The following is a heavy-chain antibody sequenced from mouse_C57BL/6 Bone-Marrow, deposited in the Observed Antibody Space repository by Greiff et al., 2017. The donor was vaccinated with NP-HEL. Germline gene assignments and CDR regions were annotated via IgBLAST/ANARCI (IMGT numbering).Heavy chain of an antibody. V-gene: IGHV1-15*01. J-gene: IGHJ1*03. CDR2: IDPETGGT. CDR3: TRWMDSNYRYFDV. Sequence: VKLQESGAELVRPGASVTLSCKASGYTFTDYEMHWVKQTPVHGLEWIGAIDPETGGTAYNQKFKGKAILTADKSSSTAYMELRSLTSEDAAVYYCTRWMDSNYRYFDVWGTGTTVTVSS. D-gene: IGHD2-5*01. CDR1: GYTFTDYE.